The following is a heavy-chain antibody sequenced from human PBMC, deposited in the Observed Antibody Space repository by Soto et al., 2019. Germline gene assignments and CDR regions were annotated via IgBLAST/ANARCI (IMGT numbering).Heavy chain of an antibody. CDR1: GGSVSSGSYY. D-gene: IGHD2-15*01. Sequence: SETLSLTCTVSGGSVSSGSYYWSWIRQPPGKGLEWIGYIYYSGSTNYNPSLKSRVTISVDTSKNQFSLKLSSVTAADTAVYYCARDRSGLMGYCSGGSCPLWGQGTLVTVSS. J-gene: IGHJ4*02. CDR2: IYYSGST. V-gene: IGHV4-61*01. CDR3: ARDRSGLMGYCSGGSCPL.